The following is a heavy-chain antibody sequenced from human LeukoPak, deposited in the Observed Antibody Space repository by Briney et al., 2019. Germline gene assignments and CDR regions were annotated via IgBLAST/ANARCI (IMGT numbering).Heavy chain of an antibody. CDR3: ARSIAAAGTLGGYFDY. D-gene: IGHD6-13*01. CDR1: AFSLNAYN. Sequence: PGGSLRLSCAASAFSLNAYNMNWVRQAPGKGLEWVSSISYTGTYIYYADSVKGRFTISRDNSKNTLYLQMNSLRAEDTAVYYCARSIAAAGTLGGYFDYWGQGTLVTVSS. CDR2: ISYTGTYI. V-gene: IGHV3-21*01. J-gene: IGHJ4*02.